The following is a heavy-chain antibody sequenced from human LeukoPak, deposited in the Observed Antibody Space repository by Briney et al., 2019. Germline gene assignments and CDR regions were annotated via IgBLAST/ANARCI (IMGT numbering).Heavy chain of an antibody. CDR1: GGSISSSSYY. J-gene: IGHJ4*02. D-gene: IGHD2-2*01. CDR2: MYYSGST. V-gene: IGHV4-39*07. CDR3: ARAVAPAVTWDY. Sequence: KPSETLSLTCTVSGGSISSSSYYWDWIRQPPGKGLEWIGSMYYSGSTYYNPSLKSRVTISVDMSKNQFSLKLYSVTAADTAVYYCARAVAPAVTWDYWGQGTLVTVSS.